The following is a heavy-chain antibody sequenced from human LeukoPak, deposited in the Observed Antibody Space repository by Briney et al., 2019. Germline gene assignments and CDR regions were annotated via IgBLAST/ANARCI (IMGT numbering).Heavy chain of an antibody. Sequence: GGSLRLSCAASGFTFSTYNMNWVRQAPGKGLEWISYINADSSTIQYADSVRGRFTTSRDNAKNSLYLQMNSLRAEGTAVYYCVRDNSRGQSLGVIYWGQGSLVTVSS. CDR1: GFTFSTYN. CDR2: INADSSTI. V-gene: IGHV3-48*01. D-gene: IGHD3-22*01. J-gene: IGHJ4*02. CDR3: VRDNSRGQSLGVIY.